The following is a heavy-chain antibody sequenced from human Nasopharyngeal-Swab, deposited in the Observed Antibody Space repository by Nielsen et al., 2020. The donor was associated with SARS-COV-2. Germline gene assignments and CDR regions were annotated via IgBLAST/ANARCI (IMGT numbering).Heavy chain of an antibody. Sequence: SETLSLTCTVSGGSISSSTYYWGWIRQPPGKGLEWIGNIYYSGSTYYNPSLKSRVTISLDTSKNQVSLRLSSVTAADTAVYYCAKEGATGWFDPWGQGTLVTVSS. CDR2: IYYSGST. V-gene: IGHV4-39*07. CDR3: AKEGATGWFDP. J-gene: IGHJ5*02. CDR1: GGSISSSTYY.